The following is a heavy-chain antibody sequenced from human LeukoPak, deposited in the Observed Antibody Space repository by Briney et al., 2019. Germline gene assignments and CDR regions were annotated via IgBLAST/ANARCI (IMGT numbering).Heavy chain of an antibody. D-gene: IGHD3-16*02. CDR3: ARDRYEGYYYYGMDV. V-gene: IGHV4-30-4*01. Sequence: NPSETLSLTCTVSDGSISSGDYYWSWIPQPPGKGLEWIGYIYYSGSTYYNPSLKSRVTISVDTSKNQFSLKLSSVAAADTAVYYCARDRYEGYYYYGMDVWGQGTTVTVSS. CDR1: DGSISSGDYY. J-gene: IGHJ6*02. CDR2: IYYSGST.